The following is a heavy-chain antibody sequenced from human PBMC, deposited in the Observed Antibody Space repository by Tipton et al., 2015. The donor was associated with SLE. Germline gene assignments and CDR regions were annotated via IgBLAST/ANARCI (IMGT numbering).Heavy chain of an antibody. CDR1: GGSISSTTYY. J-gene: IGHJ3*02. CDR3: ARQNIVATRGAFDI. CDR2: IYYGGSS. V-gene: IGHV4-39*01. Sequence: LRLSCTVSGGSISSTTYYWGWIRQPPGKGLEWVGIIYYGGSSYCNPSLKSRVTISVDTSKNQFSLRLGSVTAADTAVYYCARQNIVATRGAFDIWGQGTMVTVSS. D-gene: IGHD5-12*01.